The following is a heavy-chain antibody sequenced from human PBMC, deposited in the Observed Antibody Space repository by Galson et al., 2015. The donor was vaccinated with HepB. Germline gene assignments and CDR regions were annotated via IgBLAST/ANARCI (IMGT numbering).Heavy chain of an antibody. D-gene: IGHD3-22*01. Sequence: SLRLSCAAPGFTFSSYARHWVRQAPGKGLVWVAAISYDGSNKYYADSVKGRFTIHRDNSKNTLYLQMNSLRAEDTAVYYCARGRATYYYDSSGWNFDYWGQGALVTVSS. J-gene: IGHJ4*02. CDR3: ARGRATYYYDSSGWNFDY. CDR1: GFTFSSYA. CDR2: ISYDGSNK. V-gene: IGHV3-30-3*01.